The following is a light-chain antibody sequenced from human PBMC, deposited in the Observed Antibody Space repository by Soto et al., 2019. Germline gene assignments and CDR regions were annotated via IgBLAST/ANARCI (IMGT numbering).Light chain of an antibody. CDR2: GAS. CDR3: QQYNNWPSWT. V-gene: IGKV3-15*01. J-gene: IGKJ1*01. CDR1: QSVSSN. Sequence: EIVMTQSPATLSVSPGERATLSCRASQSVSSNLACYQQKPGQAPRLLIYGASTRATGIPARFSGSGSGTEFTLTISSLQSEDFAVYYCQQYNNWPSWTFGQGPKVDIK.